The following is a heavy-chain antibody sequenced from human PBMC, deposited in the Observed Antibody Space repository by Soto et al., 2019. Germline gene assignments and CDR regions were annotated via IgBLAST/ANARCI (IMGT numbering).Heavy chain of an antibody. V-gene: IGHV3-30*09. CDR2: ITYDGANG. CDR1: GFTFSSYA. Sequence: GGSLRLSCEASGFTFSSYAMHWVRQAPGKGLEWVAVITYDGANGYYADSVRGRFAISRDNSKSTLFLQMNSLRPEDTAVYYCARAFSGIYPKFDYWGQGTLVTVSS. CDR3: ARAFSGIYPKFDY. D-gene: IGHD1-26*01. J-gene: IGHJ4*02.